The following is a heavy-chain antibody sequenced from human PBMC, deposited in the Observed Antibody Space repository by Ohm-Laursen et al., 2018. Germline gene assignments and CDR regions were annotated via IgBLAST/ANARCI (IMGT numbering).Heavy chain of an antibody. CDR1: EFTFSSYA. Sequence: SLRLSCAASEFTFSSYAMSWVRQAPGKGLEWVSAISGSGGSTYYADSVKGRFTISRDNSKNTLYLQMNSLRAEDTAVYYCAKDYYDSSGLSWYFDLWGRGTLVTVSS. CDR3: AKDYYDSSGLSWYFDL. D-gene: IGHD3-22*01. J-gene: IGHJ2*01. CDR2: ISGSGGST. V-gene: IGHV3-23*01.